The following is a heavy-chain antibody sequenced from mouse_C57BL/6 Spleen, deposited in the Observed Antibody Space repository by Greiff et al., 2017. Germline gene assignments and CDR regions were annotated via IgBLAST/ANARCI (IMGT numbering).Heavy chain of an antibody. CDR1: GFTFSSYA. Sequence: EVQRVESGGGLVKPGGSLKLSCAASGFTFSSYAMSWVRQTPEKRLEWVATISDGGSYTYYPDNVKGRFTISRDNAKNNLYLQMSHLKSEDTAMYYCARLDSSGYVGYWGQGTTLTVSS. CDR3: ARLDSSGYVGY. CDR2: ISDGGSYT. V-gene: IGHV5-4*01. J-gene: IGHJ2*01. D-gene: IGHD3-2*02.